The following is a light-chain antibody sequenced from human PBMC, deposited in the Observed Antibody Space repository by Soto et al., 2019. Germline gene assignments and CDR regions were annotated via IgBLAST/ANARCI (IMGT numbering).Light chain of an antibody. V-gene: IGKV4-1*01. Sequence: DIVMTQSPDSPAVSLGERATINCRSSQTVLYSTNNKNYLAWYQQKRGQPPKLLISWASTRESGVPDRFSGSGSGTDFTLTISSLQAEDVAVYYCHQYYSLPLTFGGGTKVEIK. CDR3: HQYYSLPLT. CDR2: WAS. J-gene: IGKJ4*01. CDR1: QTVLYSTNNKNY.